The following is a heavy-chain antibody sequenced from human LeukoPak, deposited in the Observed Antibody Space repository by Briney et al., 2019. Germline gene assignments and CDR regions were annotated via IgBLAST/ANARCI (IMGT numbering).Heavy chain of an antibody. CDR2: IYPGDSDT. J-gene: IGHJ6*02. CDR1: GYSFTCYW. V-gene: IGHV5-51*01. Sequence: GESLKISCKGSGYSFTCYWIGWVRQMPGKGLEWMGIIYPGDSDTRYSPSFQGQVTISADKSISTAYLQWSSLKASDTAMYYCARRGYYYYYGMDVWGQGTTVTVSS. CDR3: ARRGYYYYYGMDV.